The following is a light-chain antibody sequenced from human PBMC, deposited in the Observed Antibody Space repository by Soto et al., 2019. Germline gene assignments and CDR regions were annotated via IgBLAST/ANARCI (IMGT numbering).Light chain of an antibody. CDR2: DVA. V-gene: IGLV2-11*01. CDR3: CSYAGIHTHYL. J-gene: IGLJ1*01. CDR1: SNYVGCYKF. Sequence: QSALTHPRSVCGPPGQSVTISCTGTSNYVGCYKFFSWYQQDPGKSPMFMNYDVAQRSSGVTDRFSGSKLCKTATQANSELQADDAADYYCCSYAGIHTHYLFGTGTKVTV.